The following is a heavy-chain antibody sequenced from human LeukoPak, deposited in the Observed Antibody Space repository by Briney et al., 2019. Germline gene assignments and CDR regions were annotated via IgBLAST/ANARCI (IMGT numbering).Heavy chain of an antibody. J-gene: IGHJ4*02. V-gene: IGHV4-34*01. Sequence: PSETLSLTCAVYGGSFSGYYWSWIRQPPGKGLEWIGEINHSGSTNYNPSLKSRVTISVDTSRNQFSLKLSSVTAADTAVYYCARGVVGATDYFDYWGQGTLVTVSS. CDR2: INHSGST. CDR1: GGSFSGYY. CDR3: ARGVVGATDYFDY. D-gene: IGHD1-26*01.